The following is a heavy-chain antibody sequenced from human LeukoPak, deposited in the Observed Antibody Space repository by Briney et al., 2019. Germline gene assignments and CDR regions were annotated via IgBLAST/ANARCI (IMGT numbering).Heavy chain of an antibody. J-gene: IGHJ6*03. CDR3: ARVYSNYVYYYYYYMDV. Sequence: SQTLSLTCAVSGGSISSGGYSWSWIRQPPGKGLEWIGYIYYSGSTYYNPSLKSRVTISVDTSKNQFSLKLSSVTAADTAVYYCARVYSNYVYYYYYYMDVWGKGTTVTVSS. D-gene: IGHD4-11*01. V-gene: IGHV4-30-4*07. CDR2: IYYSGST. CDR1: GGSISSGGYS.